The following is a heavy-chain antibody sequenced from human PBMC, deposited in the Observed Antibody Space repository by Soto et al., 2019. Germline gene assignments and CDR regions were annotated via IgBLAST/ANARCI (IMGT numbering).Heavy chain of an antibody. J-gene: IGHJ6*03. Sequence: XXTLSLPFTVSGGSISSYYWSWIRQPPGKGLEWIGYIYYSGSTNYNPSLKSRVTISVDTSKNQFSLKLSSLTAADTAVYYCARRPIYYYYMDVWGKGTTVTVSS. CDR2: IYYSGST. D-gene: IGHD3-3*01. CDR3: ARRPIYYYYMDV. V-gene: IGHV4-59*08. CDR1: GGSISSYY.